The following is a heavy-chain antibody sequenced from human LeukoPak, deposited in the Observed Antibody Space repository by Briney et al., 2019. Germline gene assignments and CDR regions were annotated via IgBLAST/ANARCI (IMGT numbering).Heavy chain of an antibody. Sequence: SETLSLTCTVSGGSISSGSYYWSWIRRPAGKGLEWIGRIYTSGSTNYNPSLKSRVTISVDTSKNQFSLKLSSVTAADTAVYYCARLSHYYDSSGYDYWGQGTLVTVSS. J-gene: IGHJ4*02. CDR1: GGSISSGSYY. CDR2: IYTSGST. V-gene: IGHV4-61*02. D-gene: IGHD3-22*01. CDR3: ARLSHYYDSSGYDY.